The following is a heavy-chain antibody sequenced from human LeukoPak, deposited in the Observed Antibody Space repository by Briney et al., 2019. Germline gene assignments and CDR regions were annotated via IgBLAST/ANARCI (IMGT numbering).Heavy chain of an antibody. CDR3: ARGRTTYYGSGSYQGDY. Sequence: ASVKVSCKASGYTFTTYGISWVRQAPGQGLEWMGWIGANSGNTIYAQKLQGRVTMTTDTSTSTAYMELRSLRSDDTAVYYCARGRTTYYGSGSYQGDYWGQGTLVTVSS. CDR1: GYTFTTYG. V-gene: IGHV1-18*01. J-gene: IGHJ4*02. CDR2: IGANSGNT. D-gene: IGHD3-10*01.